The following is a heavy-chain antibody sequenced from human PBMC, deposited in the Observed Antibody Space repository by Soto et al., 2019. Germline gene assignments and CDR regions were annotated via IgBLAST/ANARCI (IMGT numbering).Heavy chain of an antibody. CDR3: ARQGYGALHGLVGV. J-gene: IGHJ6*02. Sequence: QVLLQESGPGLVKPSETLSLSCTVSGDSINSYYWSWIRQPPGKEMEWIGYVSHIWGSAYDPSLQCRVAISLATSNRQLSLELTSGIATDTAVYYFARQGYGALHGLVGVWGQGTTVTVSS. CDR2: VSHIWGS. D-gene: IGHD1-26*01. V-gene: IGHV4-59*08. CDR1: GDSINSYY.